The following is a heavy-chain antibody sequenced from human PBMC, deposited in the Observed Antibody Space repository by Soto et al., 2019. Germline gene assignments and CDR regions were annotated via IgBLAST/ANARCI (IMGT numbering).Heavy chain of an antibody. V-gene: IGHV3-21*01. Sequence: GGSLRLSCAASGFTFSSYSMNWVRQAPGKGLEWVSSISSSSSYIYYADSVKGRFTISGDNAKNSLYLQMNSLRAEDTAVYYCARDFEGRAFDIWGQGTMVTVSS. CDR1: GFTFSSYS. J-gene: IGHJ3*02. CDR2: ISSSSSYI. D-gene: IGHD3-9*01. CDR3: ARDFEGRAFDI.